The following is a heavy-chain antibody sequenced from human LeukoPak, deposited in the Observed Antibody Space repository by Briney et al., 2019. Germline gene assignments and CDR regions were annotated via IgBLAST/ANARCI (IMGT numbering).Heavy chain of an antibody. CDR1: GFTFDTYW. CDR2: IKQDGSEK. Sequence: GGSLRLSCAASGFTFDTYWMSWVRQAPGKGLEWVANIKQDGSEKDYVDSVKGRFTISRDNSKNTLYLQMNSLRAEDTAVYYCARVVPPTDYGSGSYFWDPYYFDYWGQGTLVTVSS. D-gene: IGHD3-10*01. V-gene: IGHV3-7*03. J-gene: IGHJ4*02. CDR3: ARVVPPTDYGSGSYFWDPYYFDY.